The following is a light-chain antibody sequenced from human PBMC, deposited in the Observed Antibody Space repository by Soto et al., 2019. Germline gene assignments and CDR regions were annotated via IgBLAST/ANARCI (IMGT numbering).Light chain of an antibody. V-gene: IGLV3-1*01. CDR1: ELGDKY. CDR2: EDR. Sequence: SFELTQPPSVSVSPGQTARITRPGDELGDKYVCWYQQKPVQSPVMVLYEDRKRPPGIPERFSGSNSGNTANLTISGTQTMDEDHYYCQTWDRSTGVFGTRTKVTLL. CDR3: QTWDRSTGV. J-gene: IGLJ1*01.